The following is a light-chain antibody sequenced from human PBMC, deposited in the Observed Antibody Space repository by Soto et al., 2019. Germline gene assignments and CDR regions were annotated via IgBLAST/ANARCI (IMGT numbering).Light chain of an antibody. V-gene: IGKV1-39*01. CDR2: AAS. CDR1: QSISSY. CDR3: QQSYSDPLP. J-gene: IGKJ5*01. Sequence: DIQMTQSPSSLSASVGDRVTITCRASQSISSYLNWYQQRPGKAPNLLIYAASSLQSGVPSRFSGSGSGTDFTLTINSLQPEDFATYYCQQSYSDPLPFGQGTRLEIK.